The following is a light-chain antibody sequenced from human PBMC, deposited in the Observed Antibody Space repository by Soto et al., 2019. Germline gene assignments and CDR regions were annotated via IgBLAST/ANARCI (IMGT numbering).Light chain of an antibody. CDR2: GAS. Sequence: DIQMAQSPSSLSASIGDRVTITCRASQGISEYLAWYQQRPGNAPNLLIYGASILQSGVPSRFSGSGSGTHFTLTISSLQPEDFVIYYCQQYNNWPPMSTFGQGTKLEMK. J-gene: IGKJ2*01. V-gene: IGKV1-27*01. CDR1: QGISEY. CDR3: QQYNNWPPMST.